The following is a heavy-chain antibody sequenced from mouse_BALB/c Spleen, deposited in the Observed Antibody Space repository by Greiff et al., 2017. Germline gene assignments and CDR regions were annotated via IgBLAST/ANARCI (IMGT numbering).Heavy chain of an antibody. V-gene: IGHV1-87*01. CDR1: GYTFTSYW. CDR3: ARGSTVVQDY. Sequence: QVQLKQSGAELARPGASVKLSCKASGYTFTSYWMQWVKQRPGQGLEWIGAIYPGDGDTRYTQKFKGKATLTADKSSSTAYMQLSSLASEDSAVYYCARGSTVVQDYWGQGTTLTVSS. D-gene: IGHD1-1*01. CDR2: IYPGDGDT. J-gene: IGHJ2*01.